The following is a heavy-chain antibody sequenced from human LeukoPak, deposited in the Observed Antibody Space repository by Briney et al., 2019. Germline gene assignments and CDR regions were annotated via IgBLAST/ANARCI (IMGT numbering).Heavy chain of an antibody. Sequence: GGSLRLSCAASGFAFSGSTLHWVRQASGKGLEWVGRITTKAKNYATAYGGSVKGRFTISRDNSKSTLYLQMNSLRAEDTALSYCAEGYASGTYYIGCLDCWGQGTLVTVSS. D-gene: IGHD3-10*01. CDR1: GFAFSGST. CDR3: AEGYASGTYYIGCLDC. CDR2: ITTKAKNYAT. V-gene: IGHV3-73*01. J-gene: IGHJ4*02.